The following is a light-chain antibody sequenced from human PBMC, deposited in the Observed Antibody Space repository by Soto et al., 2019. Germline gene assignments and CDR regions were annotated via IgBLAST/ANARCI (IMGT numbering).Light chain of an antibody. Sequence: IVLTQSPGTLSLSPGERATLSCRASQSVGSNYLAWYQQKPGQAPRLLIYGASSRATGIPDRFSGSGSGTDFTLTIRRLEREDFAVYYCQPYGTSAYTFGQGTTLEIK. CDR1: QSVGSNY. V-gene: IGKV3-20*01. CDR2: GAS. CDR3: QPYGTSAYT. J-gene: IGKJ2*01.